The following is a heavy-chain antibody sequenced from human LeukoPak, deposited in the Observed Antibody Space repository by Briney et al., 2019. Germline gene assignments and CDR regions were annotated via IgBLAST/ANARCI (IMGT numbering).Heavy chain of an antibody. CDR2: ISSSGSTI. CDR3: ASQAATAISFDY. D-gene: IGHD2-21*02. V-gene: IGHV3-11*04. Sequence: GGSLRLSCAASGFTFSDYYMSWIRQAPGKGLEWVSYISSSGSTIYYADSVKGRFTISRDNSKNTLYLQMNSLRAEDTAVYYCASQAATAISFDYWGQGTLVTVSS. J-gene: IGHJ4*02. CDR1: GFTFSDYY.